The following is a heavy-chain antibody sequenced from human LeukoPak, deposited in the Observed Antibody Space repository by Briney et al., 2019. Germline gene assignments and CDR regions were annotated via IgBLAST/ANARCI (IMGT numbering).Heavy chain of an antibody. CDR3: AKSGPLFSDYDQFLDY. Sequence: GGSLRLSCAASGFTFSSYWMSWVRQAPGKGLEWVANIKQDGSEKYYVDSVKGRFTISRDNAKNSLYLQMNSLRAEDTAVYYCAKSGPLFSDYDQFLDYWGQGTLVTVSS. V-gene: IGHV3-7*01. CDR2: IKQDGSEK. CDR1: GFTFSSYW. D-gene: IGHD4-17*01. J-gene: IGHJ4*02.